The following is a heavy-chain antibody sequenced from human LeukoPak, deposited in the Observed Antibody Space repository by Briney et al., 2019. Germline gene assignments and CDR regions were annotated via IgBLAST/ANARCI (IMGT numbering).Heavy chain of an antibody. D-gene: IGHD3-16*01. Sequence: GGSLRLSCAASGFTFSNYAMSWVRQAPGKGLEWVSAISGSGDSTYYADSVKGRFTISRDNSEDTLYLQMNSLRAEDTAVYYCAKGGGRQIALSDYWGQKTLVTVSS. V-gene: IGHV3-23*01. CDR3: AKGGGRQIALSDY. CDR2: ISGSGDST. CDR1: GFTFSNYA. J-gene: IGHJ4*02.